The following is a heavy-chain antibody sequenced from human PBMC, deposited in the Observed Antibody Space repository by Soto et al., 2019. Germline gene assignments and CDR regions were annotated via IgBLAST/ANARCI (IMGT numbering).Heavy chain of an antibody. CDR2: MKHRGST. CDR1: GGSFSGYC. D-gene: IGHD1-26*01. J-gene: IGHJ4*02. CDR3: AGGGSGPRDY. Sequence: PSETLSLTCAVYGGSFSGYCWSWVRQPPGKGLEWIGEMKHRGSTNYNTSLKSRVTISVDTSKNQFSLKLSSVTAAETAVYYCAGGGSGPRDYWGQGTLVTVPS. V-gene: IGHV4-34*01.